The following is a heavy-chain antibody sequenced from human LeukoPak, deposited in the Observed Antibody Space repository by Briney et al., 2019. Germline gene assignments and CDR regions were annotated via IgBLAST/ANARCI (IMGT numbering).Heavy chain of an antibody. CDR2: IWYDGSNK. Sequence: PGGSLRLSCAASGFTFSSYSMNWVRQAPGKGLEWVAVIWYDGSNKYYADSVKGRFTISRDNSKNTLYLQMNSLRAEDTAVYYCARGWELPDYWGQGTLVTVSS. V-gene: IGHV3-33*08. CDR1: GFTFSSYS. J-gene: IGHJ4*02. CDR3: ARGWELPDY. D-gene: IGHD1-26*01.